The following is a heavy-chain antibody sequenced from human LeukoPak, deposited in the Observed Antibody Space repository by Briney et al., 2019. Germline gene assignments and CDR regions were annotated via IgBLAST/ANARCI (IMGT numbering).Heavy chain of an antibody. Sequence: GGSLRLSCAASGFTFSTFGMHWVRQAPGKGLEWVAVIWSDGTNKYYGDSVKGRFTISRDNSQNSLFLQMNSLRAEDTAVYYCARDNYGDYTIDYWGQGTLVAVSS. CDR1: GFTFSTFG. J-gene: IGHJ4*02. V-gene: IGHV3-33*01. CDR2: IWSDGTNK. CDR3: ARDNYGDYTIDY. D-gene: IGHD4-17*01.